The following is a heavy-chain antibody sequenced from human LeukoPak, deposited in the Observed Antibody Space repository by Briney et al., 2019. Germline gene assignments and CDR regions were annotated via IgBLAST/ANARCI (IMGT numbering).Heavy chain of an antibody. CDR3: ARSPGGIGDY. CDR2: IYYSGST. J-gene: IGHJ4*02. CDR1: GDSISSYY. Sequence: PSQTLSLTCTVSGDSISSYYWSWIRQPPGKGLEWIGYIYYSGSTNYNPSLKSRVTISVDTSKNQFSLKLSSVTAADTAVYYCARSPGGIGDYWGQGTLVTVSS. D-gene: IGHD6-13*01. V-gene: IGHV4-59*01.